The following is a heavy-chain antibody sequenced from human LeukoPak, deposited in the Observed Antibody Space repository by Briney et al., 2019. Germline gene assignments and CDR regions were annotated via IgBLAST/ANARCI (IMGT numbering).Heavy chain of an antibody. CDR1: EFTFSSYS. CDR2: ITNSGNSK. J-gene: IGHJ4*02. V-gene: IGHV3-48*01. Sequence: GGSLRLSCAASEFTFSSYSMNWVRQAPGKGLEWVSYITNSGNSKSYADSVKGRFTISRDNSKNTLYLQMNSLRAEDTAVYYCARGGGYYAIDYWGQGTLVTVSS. D-gene: IGHD1-26*01. CDR3: ARGGGYYAIDY.